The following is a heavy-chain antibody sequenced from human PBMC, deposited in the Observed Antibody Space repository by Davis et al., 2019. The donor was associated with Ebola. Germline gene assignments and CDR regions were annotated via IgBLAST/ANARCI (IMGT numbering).Heavy chain of an antibody. V-gene: IGHV3-30*04. CDR2: ISYDGSNK. CDR1: GFTFGDYA. CDR3: ARGPRAIFRVLYYYGMDV. Sequence: GGSLRLSCTASGFTFGDYAMSWVRQAPGKGLEWVAVISYDGSNKYYADSVKGRFTISRDNSKNTLYLQMNSLRAEDTAVYYCARGPRAIFRVLYYYGMDVWGQGTTVTVSS. J-gene: IGHJ6*02. D-gene: IGHD3-3*01.